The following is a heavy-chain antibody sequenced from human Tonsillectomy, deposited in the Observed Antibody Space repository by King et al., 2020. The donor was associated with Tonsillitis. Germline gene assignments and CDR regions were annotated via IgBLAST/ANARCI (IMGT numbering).Heavy chain of an antibody. CDR1: GFIFDDYA. CDR3: AKDRWLGDLYGYFDY. Sequence: VQLVESGGGVVQPGGSLRLSCAASGFIFDDYAMHWVRQAPGKGLEWVSLISGGGDSAYFADSVKGRFTISRDSSKNSLYLQMNSLRTEDTALYYCAKDRWLGDLYGYFDYWGQGTLVTVSS. V-gene: IGHV3-43*02. J-gene: IGHJ4*02. D-gene: IGHD3-10*01. CDR2: ISGGGDSA.